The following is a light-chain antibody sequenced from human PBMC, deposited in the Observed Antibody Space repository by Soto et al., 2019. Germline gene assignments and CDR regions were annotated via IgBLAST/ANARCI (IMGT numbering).Light chain of an antibody. Sequence: DIVMTQSPLSLPVTPGEPASISCRSSQSLLHSNGYNYLDWYLQKPGQSPQLLIYLGSNRASGVPDRFRCSGSGADFTLKISGVEAEDVGVYYCVQALQTPHTFGPGTKVDIK. J-gene: IGKJ3*01. CDR1: QSLLHSNGYNY. CDR3: VQALQTPHT. V-gene: IGKV2-28*01. CDR2: LGS.